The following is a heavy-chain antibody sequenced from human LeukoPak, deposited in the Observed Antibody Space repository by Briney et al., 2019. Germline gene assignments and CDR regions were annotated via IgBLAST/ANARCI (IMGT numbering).Heavy chain of an antibody. Sequence: GGSLRLSCAASGFTFSNYEMIWVRQAPGKGLEWVSYISTSGSTIYYADSVKGRFTISRDNAKNSLYLQMNRLRAEDTAVYYCGRYYYGSGPRNYWGQGTLLTVSS. V-gene: IGHV3-48*03. D-gene: IGHD3-10*01. J-gene: IGHJ4*02. CDR1: GFTFSNYE. CDR3: GRYYYGSGPRNY. CDR2: ISTSGSTI.